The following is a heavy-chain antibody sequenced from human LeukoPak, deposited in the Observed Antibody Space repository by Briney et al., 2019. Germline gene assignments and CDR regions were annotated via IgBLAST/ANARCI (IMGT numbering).Heavy chain of an antibody. CDR1: EFSFSSYG. J-gene: IGHJ4*02. D-gene: IGHD3-22*01. CDR3: ARARNNYDSSGYSALDY. CDR2: LWYDGTNK. V-gene: IGHV3-33*01. Sequence: GGSLRLSCAASEFSFSSYGMHWVRQAPAKGLQWVVSLWYDGTNKYHADSVKGRFTISRDNSQSTLYLQMNSLRAEDTAVYYCARARNNYDSSGYSALDYWGQGTLVTVSS.